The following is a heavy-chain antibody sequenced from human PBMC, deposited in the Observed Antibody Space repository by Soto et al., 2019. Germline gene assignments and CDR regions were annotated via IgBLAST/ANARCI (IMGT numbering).Heavy chain of an antibody. CDR2: FDPEDGET. D-gene: IGHD2-21*01. V-gene: IGHV1-24*01. Sequence: ASEEVSSKVSGSILTELSMHWVRQAPGKGLEWMGSFDPEDGETIYAQKFQGRVTMTEDTSTDTAFMELSGLRSEDSAVYNCATPLGGDESDFCYYGIDVWGRGATGAVSS. J-gene: IGHJ6*02. CDR1: GSILTELS. CDR3: ATPLGGDESDFCYYGIDV.